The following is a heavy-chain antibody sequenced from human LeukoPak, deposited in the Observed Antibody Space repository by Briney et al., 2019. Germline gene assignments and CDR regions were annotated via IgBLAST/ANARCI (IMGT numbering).Heavy chain of an antibody. D-gene: IGHD2-15*01. J-gene: IGHJ3*02. CDR2: ISGYNGNT. Sequence: ASVKVSCKASGYTFTSYGISWVRQAPGQGLEWMGWISGYNGNTNYAQNLQGRVTMTTDTSTSTAYMDLRSLRSDDAAVYYCARGGRTRSGGTCYERAFDIWGQGTMVTVSS. V-gene: IGHV1-18*01. CDR1: GYTFTSYG. CDR3: ARGGRTRSGGTCYERAFDI.